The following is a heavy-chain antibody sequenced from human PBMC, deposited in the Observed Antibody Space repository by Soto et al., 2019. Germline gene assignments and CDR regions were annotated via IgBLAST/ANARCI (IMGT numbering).Heavy chain of an antibody. V-gene: IGHV4-39*01. D-gene: IGHD1-26*01. CDR3: ASTTNSGSYENWFDP. CDR1: GGSISSSSYY. CDR2: IYYSGST. Sequence: SETLSLTCTVSGGSISSSSYYWGWIRQPPGEGLEWIGSIYYSGSTYYKPSLKSRVTISVDTSKNQFSLKLSSVTAAETAVYYCASTTNSGSYENWFDPWGQGTLVTVSS. J-gene: IGHJ5*02.